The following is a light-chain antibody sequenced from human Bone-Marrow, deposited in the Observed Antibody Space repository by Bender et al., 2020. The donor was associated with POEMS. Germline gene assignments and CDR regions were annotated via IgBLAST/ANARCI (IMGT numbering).Light chain of an antibody. Sequence: QSALTQPASVSGSPGQSITISCSGSSSDVGSYNLVSWYQHHPGQAPKLMIYGVTQRPSGVPDRFSGSKSGTTASLTVSGLQPEDEADYYCSSYAGRDILVFGGGTKLTVL. CDR1: SSDVGSYNL. J-gene: IGLJ3*02. CDR2: GVT. V-gene: IGLV2-23*02. CDR3: SSYAGRDILV.